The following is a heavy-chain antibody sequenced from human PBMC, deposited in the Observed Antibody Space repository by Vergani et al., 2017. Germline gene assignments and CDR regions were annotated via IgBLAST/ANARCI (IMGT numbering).Heavy chain of an antibody. CDR2: IRSKAYGGTT. V-gene: IGHV3-49*04. J-gene: IGHJ4*02. Sequence: EVQLVESGGGLVQPGRSLRLSCTASGFTFGDYAMSWVRQAPGKGLEWVGFIRSKAYGGTTEYAASVKGRFTISRDDSKSIAYLQMNSLKTEDTAVYYCNAYYYDSSGYYLPLNYFDYWGRGTLVTVSS. CDR1: GFTFGDYA. CDR3: NAYYYDSSGYYLPLNYFDY. D-gene: IGHD3-22*01.